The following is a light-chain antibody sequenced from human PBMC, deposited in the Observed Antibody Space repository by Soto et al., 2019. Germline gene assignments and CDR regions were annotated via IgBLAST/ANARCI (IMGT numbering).Light chain of an antibody. CDR2: AAS. V-gene: IGKV1-39*01. Sequence: IPMTQSPPSLSASQGDRITINCRASQSINNFLHWYQKKPGKAPELLIFAASTLQTGVPSRFRGSGSGTDFTLTISSLQPEDFATYCCQQAYSIPRSFGQGTKV. CDR3: QQAYSIPRS. CDR1: QSINNF. J-gene: IGKJ1*01.